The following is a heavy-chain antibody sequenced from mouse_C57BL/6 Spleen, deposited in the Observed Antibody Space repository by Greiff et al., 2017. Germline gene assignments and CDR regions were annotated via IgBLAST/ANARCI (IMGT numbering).Heavy chain of an antibody. D-gene: IGHD1-1*01. J-gene: IGHJ3*01. CDR1: GYTFTSYW. CDR3: ARAEGYGSSYAWFAY. V-gene: IGHV1-55*01. CDR2: IYPGSGST. Sequence: QVQLKQSGAELVKPGASVKMSCKASGYTFTSYWITWVKQRPGQGLEWIGDIYPGSGSTNYNEKFKSKATLTVDTSSSTAYMQLSSLTSEDSAVYYCARAEGYGSSYAWFAYWGQGTLVTVSA.